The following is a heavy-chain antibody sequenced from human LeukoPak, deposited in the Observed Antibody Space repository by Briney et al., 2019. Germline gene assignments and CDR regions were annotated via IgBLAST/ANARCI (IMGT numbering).Heavy chain of an antibody. CDR3: AAMVRGVITESH. Sequence: SVKVSCKASGGTFSSYAISWVRQAPGQGLEWMGRIIPILGIANYAQKFQGRVTITADKSTSTAYMELSSLRSEDTAVYYCAAMVRGVITESHWGQGTLVTVSS. V-gene: IGHV1-69*04. CDR2: IIPILGIA. CDR1: GGTFSSYA. D-gene: IGHD3-10*01. J-gene: IGHJ4*02.